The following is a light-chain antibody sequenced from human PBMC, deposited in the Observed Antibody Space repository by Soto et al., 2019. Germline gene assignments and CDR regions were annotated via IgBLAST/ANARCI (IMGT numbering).Light chain of an antibody. Sequence: EIVLTQSPGTLSLSPGERATLSCRASQRVSNNYLAWYQQKPGQAPRLLIYGASKRATGIPDRFSGSGSGTDFTLTISRMEPEDFAVYSCQQYGSTGTFGQGTKVEIK. CDR2: GAS. CDR1: QRVSNNY. V-gene: IGKV3-20*01. CDR3: QQYGSTGT. J-gene: IGKJ1*01.